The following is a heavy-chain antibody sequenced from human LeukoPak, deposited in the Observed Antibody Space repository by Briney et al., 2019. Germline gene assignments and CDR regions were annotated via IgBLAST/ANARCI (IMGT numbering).Heavy chain of an antibody. CDR1: GYTFTGYY. D-gene: IGHD2-15*01. J-gene: IGHJ4*02. Sequence: ASVKVSFKASGYTFTGYYMHWVRQAPGQGLEWMGWINPNSGGTNYAQKFQGRVTMTRDTSISTAYMELSRLRSDDTAVYYCARVLAYCSGGSCYLDYWGQGTLVTVSS. CDR2: INPNSGGT. CDR3: ARVLAYCSGGSCYLDY. V-gene: IGHV1-2*02.